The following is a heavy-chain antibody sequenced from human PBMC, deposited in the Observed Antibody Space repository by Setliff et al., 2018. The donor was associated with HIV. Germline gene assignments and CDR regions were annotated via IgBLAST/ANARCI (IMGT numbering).Heavy chain of an antibody. Sequence: VASVKVSCKASGYTSTRYFMHCVRQAPGQGLEWLGMINPSGGSTWYAQKFQGRVTLTTDTSTNTAYMEVRSLTSDDTAVYYCVRDGIIRTTRVFDYWGQGTLVTVSS. CDR2: INPSGGST. CDR1: GYTSTRYF. J-gene: IGHJ4*02. D-gene: IGHD3-16*02. V-gene: IGHV1-46*01. CDR3: VRDGIIRTTRVFDY.